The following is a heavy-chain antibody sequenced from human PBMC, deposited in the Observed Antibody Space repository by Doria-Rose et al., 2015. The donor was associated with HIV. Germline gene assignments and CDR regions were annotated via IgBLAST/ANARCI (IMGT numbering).Heavy chain of an antibody. V-gene: IGHV4-30-4*08. CDR2: IYYSGST. D-gene: IGHD3-10*01. CDR3: ASGVGGSGSYSFGYYYGMDV. CDR1: GGSISSGDYY. Sequence: PSQTLSLTCTVSGGSISSGDYYWSWIRQPPGKGLEWIGYIYYSGSTYYNPSLKSRVTISVDTSKNQFSLKLSSVTAADTAVYYCASGVGGSGSYSFGYYYGMDVWGQGTTVTVSS. J-gene: IGHJ6*02.